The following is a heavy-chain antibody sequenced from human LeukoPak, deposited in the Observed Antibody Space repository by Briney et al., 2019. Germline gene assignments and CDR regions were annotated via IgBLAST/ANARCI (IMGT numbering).Heavy chain of an antibody. D-gene: IGHD1-26*01. V-gene: IGHV1-46*01. CDR2: INPSGGST. CDR1: GYTFTSYH. J-gene: IGHJ5*02. CDR3: ARGSTGATALYNWFDP. Sequence: ASVKVSCKASGYTFTSYHMHWVRQALGQGLEWMGIINPSGGSTSYAQKFQGRVTMTRDTSTSTVYMELSSLRSEDTAVYYCARGSTGATALYNWFDPWGQGTLVTVSS.